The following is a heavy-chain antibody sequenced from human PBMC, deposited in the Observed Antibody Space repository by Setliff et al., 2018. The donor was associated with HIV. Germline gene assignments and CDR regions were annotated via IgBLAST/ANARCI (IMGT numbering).Heavy chain of an antibody. CDR3: ARRPMVRGFGRYYFDY. V-gene: IGHV4-39*01. CDR1: GGSISSTTSY. Sequence: PSETLSLTCVVSGGSISSTTSYWGWIRQPPGKGLEYIGSFYYSGSTYYNPSLKSRVTISVDTSKNQFSLRLTSVTAADTAVYFCARRPMVRGFGRYYFDYWGQGTLVTVSS. J-gene: IGHJ4*02. CDR2: FYYSGST. D-gene: IGHD3-10*01.